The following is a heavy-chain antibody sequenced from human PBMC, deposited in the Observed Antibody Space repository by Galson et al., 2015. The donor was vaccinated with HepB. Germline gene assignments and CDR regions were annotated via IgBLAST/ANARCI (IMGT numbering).Heavy chain of an antibody. CDR2: ISGSGGST. Sequence: SLRLSCAASGFTFSSYAMSWVRQAPGKGLEWVSAISGSGGSTYYADSVKGRFTISRDNSKNTLYLQMNSLRAEDTAVYYCARGGLRLGEPLDYWGQGTLVTVSS. CDR1: GFTFSSYA. D-gene: IGHD3-16*01. V-gene: IGHV3-23*01. CDR3: ARGGLRLGEPLDY. J-gene: IGHJ4*02.